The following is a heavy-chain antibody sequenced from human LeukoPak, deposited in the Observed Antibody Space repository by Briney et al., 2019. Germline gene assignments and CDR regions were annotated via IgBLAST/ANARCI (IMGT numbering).Heavy chain of an antibody. CDR1: GYTFTSYG. CDR3: ARAYSSSWYEPDVHLAVDY. Sequence: PVASVKVSCKASGYTFTSYGISWVRRAPGQGLEWMGWISAYNGNTDYAQKLQGRVTMTTDTSTSTAYMELRSLRSDDTAVYYCARAYSSSWYEPDVHLAVDYWGQGTLVTVSS. J-gene: IGHJ4*02. D-gene: IGHD6-13*01. CDR2: ISAYNGNT. V-gene: IGHV1-18*01.